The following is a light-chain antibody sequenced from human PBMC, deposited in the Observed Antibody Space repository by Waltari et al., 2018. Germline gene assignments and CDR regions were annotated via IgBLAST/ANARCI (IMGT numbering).Light chain of an antibody. V-gene: IGKV4-1*01. CDR2: WAS. CDR1: QSILYRSNNKNY. J-gene: IGKJ3*01. CDR3: QQYYSFPFT. Sequence: DIVLTQSPDSLGVSLGERATTNCKSSQSILYRSNNKNYLSWHQQKPGQPPKLLIYWASTRESGVPDRFSGSGSGTDFTLTISSLQAEDVAVYYCQQYYSFPFTFGPGTKVDIK.